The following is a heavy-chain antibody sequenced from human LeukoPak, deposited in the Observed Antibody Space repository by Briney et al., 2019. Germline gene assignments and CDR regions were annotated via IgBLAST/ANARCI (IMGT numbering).Heavy chain of an antibody. Sequence: SETLSLTCTVSGDSISSGTYYWGWIRQHPGKGLVWIGYINYSGNTYYNPSLKSRVTISVDTPKNLFSLKLNSVTAADTAVYYCARYCSGVSCYAFDYWGQGTLVTVSS. V-gene: IGHV4-31*03. D-gene: IGHD2-15*01. CDR3: ARYCSGVSCYAFDY. CDR1: GDSISSGTYY. CDR2: INYSGNT. J-gene: IGHJ4*02.